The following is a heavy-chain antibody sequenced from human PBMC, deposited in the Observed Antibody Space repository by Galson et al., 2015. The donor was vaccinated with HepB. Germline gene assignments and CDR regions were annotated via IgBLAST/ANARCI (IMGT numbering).Heavy chain of an antibody. CDR2: IYWDDGR. Sequence: PALVKPTQTLTLTCTFSGFSLNTSGLGVGWVRQPPGKALERLALIYWDDGRHYSPSLKSRLTIAKDASTNQVVLTMTDMGPEDSATYYCAHRTSVFGILTFFAYWGQGTVVTVSS. J-gene: IGHJ4*02. D-gene: IGHD3-3*01. V-gene: IGHV2-5*02. CDR1: GFSLNTSGLG. CDR3: AHRTSVFGILTFFAY.